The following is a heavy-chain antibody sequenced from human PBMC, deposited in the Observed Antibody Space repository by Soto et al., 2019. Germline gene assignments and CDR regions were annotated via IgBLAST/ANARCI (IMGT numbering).Heavy chain of an antibody. J-gene: IGHJ4*02. V-gene: IGHV4-59*01. CDR1: GSAIRRSY. Sequence: LXVTCTMSGSAIRRSYWSWVRQPPGKGLEWIGYIYYSGSTNYNPSLKSRVTISVDTSKNQFSLKLSSVTAADTAVYYCASGGGRDGYTSWGQGTLVTVSS. CDR2: IYYSGST. CDR3: ASGGGRDGYTS. D-gene: IGHD2-21*01.